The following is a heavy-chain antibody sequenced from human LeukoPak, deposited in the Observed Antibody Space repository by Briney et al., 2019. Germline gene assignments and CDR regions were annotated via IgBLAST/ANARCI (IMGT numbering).Heavy chain of an antibody. CDR2: IIPILGIA. Sequence: ASVKVSCKASGGTFSSYAISWVRQAPGQGLEWMGRIIPILGIANYAQKFQGRVTITADKSTSTAYMELSRLRSDDTAVYYCARDVAVMQWLVMDYFDYWGQGTLVTVSS. V-gene: IGHV1-69*04. J-gene: IGHJ4*02. D-gene: IGHD6-19*01. CDR3: ARDVAVMQWLVMDYFDY. CDR1: GGTFSSYA.